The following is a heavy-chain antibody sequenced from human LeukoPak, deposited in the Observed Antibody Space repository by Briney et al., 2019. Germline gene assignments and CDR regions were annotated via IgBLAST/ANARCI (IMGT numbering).Heavy chain of an antibody. CDR3: ARRSGGNSGPFDY. V-gene: IGHV3-23*01. J-gene: IGHJ4*02. CDR1: GFTFSSHA. D-gene: IGHD4-23*01. Sequence: GGSLRLSCAASGFTFSSHAMGWVRQAPGKGLDWVSAISDSGGNTYSADSVKGRFTISRDNFKNTVYLQMNNLGAGDTALYYCARRSGGNSGPFDYWGREPWSPSPQ. CDR2: ISDSGGNT.